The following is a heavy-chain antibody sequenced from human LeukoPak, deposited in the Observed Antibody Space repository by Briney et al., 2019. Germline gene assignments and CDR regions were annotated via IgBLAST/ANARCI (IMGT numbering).Heavy chain of an antibody. CDR3: ARLRYCNSPTCDTFDF. J-gene: IGHJ4*02. D-gene: IGHD2-2*02. Sequence: ASVRVSRKASGYTFTNYYMHWVRQAPGQGLGWMGLSNPTGSSTNYAQKFRGRVTITRGTSTTTVYMELSSLRSEDTAVYYCARLRYCNSPTCDTFDFWGQGSLVTVSS. CDR1: GYTFTNYY. V-gene: IGHV1-46*01. CDR2: SNPTGSST.